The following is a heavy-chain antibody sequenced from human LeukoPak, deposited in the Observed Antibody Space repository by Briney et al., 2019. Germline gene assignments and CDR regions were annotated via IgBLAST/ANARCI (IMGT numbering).Heavy chain of an antibody. CDR2: ISAYNGNT. Sequence: GASVKVSCKASGYTFTSYGISWVRQAPGQGLEWMGWISAYNGNTNYAQKLQGRVTMTTDTSTSTAYMELSSLRSEDTAVYYCATRDRVLSTSCLRDWGQGTLVTVSS. V-gene: IGHV1-18*01. CDR1: GYTFTSYG. D-gene: IGHD2-2*01. J-gene: IGHJ4*02. CDR3: ATRDRVLSTSCLRD.